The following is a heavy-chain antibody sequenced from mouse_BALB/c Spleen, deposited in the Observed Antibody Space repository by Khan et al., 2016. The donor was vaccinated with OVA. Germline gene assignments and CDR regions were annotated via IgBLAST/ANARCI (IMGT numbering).Heavy chain of an antibody. V-gene: IGHV5-15*02. D-gene: IGHD1-2*01. CDR3: ARGGGTAPFAY. CDR1: GFTFSDYG. Sequence: EVELVESGGGLVQPGGSRKLSCAASGFTFSDYGMAWVRQAPGKGPEWVAIISDLAYTFYYADTVTGRFTLSRENAKNTLYLEMSSLRSGDTAMYYCARGGGTAPFAYWGQGTLVTVSA. CDR2: ISDLAYTF. J-gene: IGHJ3*01.